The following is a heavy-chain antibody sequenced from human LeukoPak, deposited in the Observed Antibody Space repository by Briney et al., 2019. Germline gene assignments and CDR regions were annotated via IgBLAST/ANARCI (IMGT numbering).Heavy chain of an antibody. J-gene: IGHJ4*02. CDR2: IWYDGGDK. CDR1: GFTFSSYG. CDR3: AKVRVDAYVSPNDY. Sequence: PGGSLRLSCAASGFTFSSYGMHWVRQAPGKGLDWVAVIWYDGGDKYYADSVKGRFTISRDNSRSTLYLQMNSLRAEDTALYYCAKVRVDAYVSPNDYWGQGTLVTVSS. D-gene: IGHD3-16*01. V-gene: IGHV3-30*02.